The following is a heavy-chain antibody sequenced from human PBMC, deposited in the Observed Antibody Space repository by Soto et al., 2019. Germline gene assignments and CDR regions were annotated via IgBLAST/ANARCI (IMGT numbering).Heavy chain of an antibody. CDR1: GFTFSSYD. D-gene: IGHD3-16*01. CDR3: ARDLGDGGFDP. CDR2: IGTAGDT. V-gene: IGHV3-13*01. J-gene: IGHJ5*02. Sequence: VQLVESGGGLVQPGGSLRLSCAASGFTFSSYDMHWVRQATGKGLEWVSAIGTAGDTYYPGSVKGRFTISRENAKNSLYLQMNSLRAEDTAVYYCARDLGDGGFDPWGQGTLVTVSS.